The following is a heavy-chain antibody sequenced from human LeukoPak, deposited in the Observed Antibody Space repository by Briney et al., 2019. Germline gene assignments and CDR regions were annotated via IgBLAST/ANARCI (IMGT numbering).Heavy chain of an antibody. CDR1: RFTFRSYA. D-gene: IGHD6-13*01. V-gene: IGHV3-30*04. CDR2: ISYDGSNK. J-gene: IGHJ6*04. CDR3: ARVIAAAAPYYYCDMDV. Sequence: GGSLRLSCAASRFTFRSYAMHWVRQAPGKGLGWVAVISYDGSNKYYADSVKGRFTISRDNSKNTLYLQMNSLRAEDTAVYYCARVIAAAAPYYYCDMDVWGKGTTVTVSS.